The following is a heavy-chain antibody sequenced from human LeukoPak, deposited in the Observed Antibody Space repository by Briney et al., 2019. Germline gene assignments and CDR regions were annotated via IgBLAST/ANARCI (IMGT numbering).Heavy chain of an antibody. V-gene: IGHV3-48*02. CDR3: ARKYSGSGNYFFDY. CDR1: GVTFSSYN. J-gene: IGHJ4*02. CDR2: ISTSGNTI. D-gene: IGHD3-10*01. Sequence: PGGSLRLSCAVSGVTFSSYNMNWVRQAPGKGLEWVSFISTSGNTIYYVDSVKGRFTISRDNAKNSLYLQMNSLRDEDTAVYYCARKYSGSGNYFFDYWGQGTLVTVSS.